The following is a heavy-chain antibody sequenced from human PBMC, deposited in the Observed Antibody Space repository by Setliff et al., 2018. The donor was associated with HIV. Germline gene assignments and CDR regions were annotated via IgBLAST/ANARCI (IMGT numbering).Heavy chain of an antibody. D-gene: IGHD6-13*01. CDR3: ARHPPHDSTWPYYYYGMDV. J-gene: IGHJ6*02. CDR1: GGSMNSFF. Sequence: PSETLSLTCTVFGGSMNSFFWSWIRQPPGKGLEWIGYIYATGSTNYNPSLKGRVTVSVDTAKNQFSLRLSSVTAADTAVYYCARHPPHDSTWPYYYYGMDVWGQGTTVTVSS. V-gene: IGHV4-4*09. CDR2: IYATGST.